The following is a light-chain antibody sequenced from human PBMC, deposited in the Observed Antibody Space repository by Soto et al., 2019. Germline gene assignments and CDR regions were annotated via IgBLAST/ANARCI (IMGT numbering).Light chain of an antibody. CDR1: SSDVGGYDY. Sequence: QSALTQPPCASGSPGQSVTISCTGTSSDVGGYDYVSWYQQHPGKAPKLMIYEVTIRPSGVSDRFSGSKSGNTASLTVSGLQAEDEADYSCRSYTGGNPSYVFRSGNKSPX. CDR2: EVT. V-gene: IGLV2-8*01. CDR3: RSYTGGNPSYV. J-gene: IGLJ1*01.